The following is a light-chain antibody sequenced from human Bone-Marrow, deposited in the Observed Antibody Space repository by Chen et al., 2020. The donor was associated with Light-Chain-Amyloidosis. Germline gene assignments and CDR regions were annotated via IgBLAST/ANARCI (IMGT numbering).Light chain of an antibody. Sequence: SYVLTQPSSVSVAPGQTATIACGGNNIGSTSVHWYQQTPGQAPLLVVYDDSDRPSGIPERLAGANAGNTATLNISRVEAGEEADDYCQVWDRRSDRPVFGGGTKLTAL. V-gene: IGLV3-21*02. CDR1: NIGSTS. CDR2: DDS. J-gene: IGLJ3*02. CDR3: QVWDRRSDRPV.